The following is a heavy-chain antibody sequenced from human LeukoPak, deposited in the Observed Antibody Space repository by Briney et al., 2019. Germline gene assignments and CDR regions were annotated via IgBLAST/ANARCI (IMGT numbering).Heavy chain of an antibody. D-gene: IGHD6-13*01. CDR1: GGSISSYY. J-gene: IGHJ4*02. V-gene: IGHV4-4*07. Sequence: SETLSLTCTVSGGSISSYYWSWIRQPAGKGLEWIGRIYTSGSTNYNPSLKSRVTISVDTSKNQFSLKLSSVTAADTAVYYCADHIAAAGHHYFDYWGQGTLVTVSS. CDR3: ADHIAAAGHHYFDY. CDR2: IYTSGST.